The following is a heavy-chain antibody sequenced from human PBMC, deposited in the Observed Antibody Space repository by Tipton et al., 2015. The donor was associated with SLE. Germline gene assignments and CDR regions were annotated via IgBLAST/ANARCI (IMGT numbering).Heavy chain of an antibody. CDR2: IYYSGST. D-gene: IGHD3-3*01. J-gene: IGHJ4*02. CDR3: ARTHYDFLSGYYGD. CDR1: GGSISSSSYY. Sequence: TLSLTCTVSGGSISSSSYYWSWIRQPPGKGLEWIGYIYYSGSTNYNPSLKSRVTISVDTSKNQFSLKLSSVTAADTAVYYCARTHYDFLSGYYGDWGQGTLVTVSS. V-gene: IGHV4-61*01.